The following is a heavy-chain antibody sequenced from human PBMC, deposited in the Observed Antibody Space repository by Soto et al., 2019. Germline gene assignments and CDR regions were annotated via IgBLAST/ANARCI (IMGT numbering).Heavy chain of an antibody. CDR2: VSGSGGST. CDR3: AKREELYYDSSGFVYYFAY. Sequence: GGSLRLSCAASGFTFSCYAMSWVRQAPGKGLEWVSSVSGSGGSTYYADSVKGRFTISRDNSKNTLSLQMNSLRAEDTAIYYCAKREELYYDSSGFVYYFAYWGQGTLVTVSS. J-gene: IGHJ4*02. D-gene: IGHD3-22*01. V-gene: IGHV3-23*01. CDR1: GFTFSCYA.